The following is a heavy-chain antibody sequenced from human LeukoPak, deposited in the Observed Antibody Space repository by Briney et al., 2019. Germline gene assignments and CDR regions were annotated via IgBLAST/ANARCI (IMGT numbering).Heavy chain of an antibody. CDR3: ARDPGYSSGLRWFDP. CDR1: GGSFSGYY. D-gene: IGHD6-19*01. V-gene: IGHV4-34*01. CDR2: INHSGST. J-gene: IGHJ5*02. Sequence: SETLSLTCAVYGGSFSGYYWSWIRQPPGKGLEWIGEINHSGSTYYNPSLKSRVTMSVDTSKNQFSLKLSSVTAADTAVYYCARDPGYSSGLRWFDPWGQGTLVTVSS.